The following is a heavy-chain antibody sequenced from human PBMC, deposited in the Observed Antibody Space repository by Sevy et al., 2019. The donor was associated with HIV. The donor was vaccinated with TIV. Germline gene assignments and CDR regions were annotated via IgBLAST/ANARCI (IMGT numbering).Heavy chain of an antibody. D-gene: IGHD3-3*01. Sequence: GGSLRLSCAVSGFRFNTYDMSWVRQAPGKGLEWVSSISASGGYTYYADSVKGRFAISRDNSKNTVDLQMNSLRAEDTALYYCAKETTSGYFPWGQGTLVTVSS. CDR3: AKETTSGYFP. J-gene: IGHJ5*02. V-gene: IGHV3-23*01. CDR2: ISASGGYT. CDR1: GFRFNTYD.